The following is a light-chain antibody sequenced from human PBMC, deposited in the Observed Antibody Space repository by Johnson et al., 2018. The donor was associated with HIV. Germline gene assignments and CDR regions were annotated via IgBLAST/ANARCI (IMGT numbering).Light chain of an antibody. J-gene: IGLJ1*01. V-gene: IGLV1-51*02. Sequence: QSVLTQPPSVSAAPGQKVTISCSGSSSNIGNNYVSWFQQLPGTAPKLLIYETYKRPSGTPDRFSGSKSGTSATLGITGLQTGDEADYYCLAWDTSLRAHYVFGTGTKVTVL. CDR2: ETY. CDR3: LAWDTSLRAHYV. CDR1: SSNIGNNY.